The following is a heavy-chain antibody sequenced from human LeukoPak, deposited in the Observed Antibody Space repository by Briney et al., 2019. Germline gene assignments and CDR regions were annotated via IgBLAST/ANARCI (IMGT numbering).Heavy chain of an antibody. CDR3: ARGLDYYCSSTSCYRTYYMDV. CDR1: GYTFTSYD. J-gene: IGHJ6*03. Sequence: ASVKVSCKASGYTFTSYDINWVRQATGQGLEWMGWMNPNSGNTGYAQKFQGRVTITRNTSISTAYMELSSLRSEDTAVYYCARGLDYYCSSTSCYRTYYMDVWGKGTTVTVSS. V-gene: IGHV1-8*03. CDR2: MNPNSGNT. D-gene: IGHD2-2*02.